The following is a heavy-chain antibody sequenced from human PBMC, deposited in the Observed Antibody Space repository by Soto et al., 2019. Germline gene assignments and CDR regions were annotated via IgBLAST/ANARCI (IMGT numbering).Heavy chain of an antibody. V-gene: IGHV1-3*01. Sequence: QVQLVQSGAEVKKPGASVKVSCKASGYTFTSYAMRWVRQAPGQRLEWMGWINAGNGNTKYSQKFQGRVTITRDTSASTAYMELSSLRSEDTDVYYCARDGDSGSYYGLDYWGQGTLVTVSS. J-gene: IGHJ4*02. CDR1: GYTFTSYA. CDR2: INAGNGNT. D-gene: IGHD1-26*01. CDR3: ARDGDSGSYYGLDY.